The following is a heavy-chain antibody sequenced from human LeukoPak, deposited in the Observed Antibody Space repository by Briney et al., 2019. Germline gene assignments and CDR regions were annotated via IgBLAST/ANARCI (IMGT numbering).Heavy chain of an antibody. V-gene: IGHV3-48*03. D-gene: IGHD3-22*01. CDR1: GFNFRSYE. CDR3: AGRAEHYYDRTGYRAFDI. CDR2: ISSSSSNI. Sequence: GGSLRLSCAASGFNFRSYEMTWVRQAPGKGLDCISYISSSSSNIYYADSVKGRFTISRDNAKNSLYLQVNNLRAKDTAIYYCAGRAEHYYDRTGYRAFDIWGQGTMVTVSS. J-gene: IGHJ3*02.